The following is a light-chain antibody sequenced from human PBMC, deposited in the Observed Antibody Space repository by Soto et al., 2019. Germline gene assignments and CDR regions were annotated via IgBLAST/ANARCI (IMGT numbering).Light chain of an antibody. J-gene: IGLJ2*01. CDR3: ATWDDSLNAVV. CDR1: NSNIGGDT. CDR2: NND. V-gene: IGLV1-44*01. Sequence: QSVLTQPPSASETPGQRVTISCSGGNSNIGGDTVNWYQKLPGTAPKLLIYNNDQRPSGVPDRFSGSKSGTSASLAISGLQSEDEAHDYCATWDDSLNAVVFGGGTKVTVL.